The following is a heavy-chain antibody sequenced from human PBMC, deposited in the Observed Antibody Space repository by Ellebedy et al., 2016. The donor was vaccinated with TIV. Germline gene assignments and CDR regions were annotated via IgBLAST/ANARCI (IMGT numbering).Heavy chain of an antibody. Sequence: GGSLRLSCAASGFTFSRYAMHWVRQAPGKGLEWVAVISNDGSNKFYADSVKGRFTIPRDNSKNTLYLQMNSLRAEDTAVYYCARDLVVVTAILDYWGQGTLVTVSS. CDR1: GFTFSRYA. V-gene: IGHV3-30-3*01. CDR2: ISNDGSNK. D-gene: IGHD2-21*02. CDR3: ARDLVVVTAILDY. J-gene: IGHJ4*02.